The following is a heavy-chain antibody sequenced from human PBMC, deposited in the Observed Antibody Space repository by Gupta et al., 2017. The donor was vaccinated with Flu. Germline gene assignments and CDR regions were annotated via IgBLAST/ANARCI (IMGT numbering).Heavy chain of an antibody. J-gene: IGHJ5*02. CDR3: ARDLKEGDETSGHYPVNTWIDT. Sequence: QVQLVPSGAEVKKPGASVKVSCKASGYSFTGYYLHWVRQDPGQGLEWMAWRNHNSGGTKYAQKVQGRVNVTRDTSSSTAYMDRSSLRSDDTAVYYCARDLKEGDETSGHYPVNTWIDTWGQGTRVSVSS. V-gene: IGHV1-2*02. CDR2: RNHNSGGT. D-gene: IGHD3-22*01. CDR1: GYSFTGYY.